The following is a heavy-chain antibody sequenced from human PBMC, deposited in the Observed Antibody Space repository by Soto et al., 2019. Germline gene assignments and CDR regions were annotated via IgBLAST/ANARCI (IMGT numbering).Heavy chain of an antibody. V-gene: IGHV3-30-3*01. J-gene: IGHJ3*02. D-gene: IGHD1-26*01. CDR1: GFTFNFFA. CDR3: ARDIWWEPGVDAFHI. Sequence: QVQLVESGGGVVQPGRSLRLSCAASGFTFNFFAMHWVRQAPGKGLEWVAAVSKDGSNTYYADSVKGRFTISRDNPKNTLYLQMKRRRLEDPAVYYCARDIWWEPGVDAFHIWGQGTMVTVSP. CDR2: VSKDGSNT.